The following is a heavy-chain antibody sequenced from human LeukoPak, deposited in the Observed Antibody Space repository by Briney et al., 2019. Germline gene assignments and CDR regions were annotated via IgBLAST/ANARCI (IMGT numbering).Heavy chain of an antibody. J-gene: IGHJ3*02. Sequence: PGRSLRLSCAASGFTFSSYDMHWVRQAPGKGLEWVALIWYDGSNKNYADSAKGRFTISRDNSKNTLFLQMNSLRAEDTAVYYCAREASDAFDIWGQGTMVTVSS. CDR3: AREASDAFDI. CDR2: IWYDGSNK. CDR1: GFTFSSYD. V-gene: IGHV3-33*02.